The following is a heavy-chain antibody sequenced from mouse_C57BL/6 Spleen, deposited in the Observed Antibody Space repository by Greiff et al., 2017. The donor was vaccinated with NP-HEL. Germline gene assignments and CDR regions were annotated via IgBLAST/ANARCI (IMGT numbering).Heavy chain of an antibody. CDR1: GFTFSDYG. V-gene: IGHV5-17*01. D-gene: IGHD1-1*01. CDR3: ARNRGYYGSSSWYFDV. J-gene: IGHJ1*03. CDR2: ISSGSSTI. Sequence: EVHLVESGGGLVKPGGSLKLSCAASGFTFSDYGMHWVRQAPEKGLEWVAYISSGSSTIYYADTVKGRFTISRDNAKNTLFLQMTSLRSEDTAMYYCARNRGYYGSSSWYFDVWGTGTTVTVSS.